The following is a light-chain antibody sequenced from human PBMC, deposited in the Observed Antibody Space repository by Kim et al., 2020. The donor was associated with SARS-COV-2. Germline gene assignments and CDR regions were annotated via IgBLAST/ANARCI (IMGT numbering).Light chain of an antibody. CDR1: QTISSS. Sequence: EIVLTQSPATLSLSPGKRATLSCRASQTISSSLAWYQHKPGQPPRLLIYDASNRATGIPARFSGSGSGTDFTLTISSLEPEDFAVYYCQQRSIWPPSFGGGTKLEI. J-gene: IGKJ4*01. V-gene: IGKV3-11*01. CDR2: DAS. CDR3: QQRSIWPPS.